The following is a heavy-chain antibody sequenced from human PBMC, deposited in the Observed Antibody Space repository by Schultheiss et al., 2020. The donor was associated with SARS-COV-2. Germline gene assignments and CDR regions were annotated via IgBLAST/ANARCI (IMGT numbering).Heavy chain of an antibody. J-gene: IGHJ4*02. D-gene: IGHD5-12*01. V-gene: IGHV3-48*01. CDR3: ARDGGGYSGYDHIDY. Sequence: GGSLRLSCAASGFTFSSYSMNWVRQAPGKGLEWVSGISWNSGSIGYADSVKGRFTISRDNSKNTLYLQMNSLRAEDTAVYYCARDGGGYSGYDHIDYWGQGTLVTVSS. CDR1: GFTFSSYS. CDR2: ISWNSGSI.